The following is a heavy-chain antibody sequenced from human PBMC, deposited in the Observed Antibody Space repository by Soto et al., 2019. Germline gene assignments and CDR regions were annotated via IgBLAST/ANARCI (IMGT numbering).Heavy chain of an antibody. D-gene: IGHD5-12*01. J-gene: IGHJ4*02. CDR3: ARGSRVATFWYGY. Sequence: ASVKVSCKASGYTFTSYAMHWVRQAPGQRLEWMGWINAGNGNTKYSQKFQGRVTITRDTSASTAYMELSSLRSEDTAVYYCARGSRVATFWYGYWGQGTLVTVSS. CDR1: GYTFTSYA. CDR2: INAGNGNT. V-gene: IGHV1-3*01.